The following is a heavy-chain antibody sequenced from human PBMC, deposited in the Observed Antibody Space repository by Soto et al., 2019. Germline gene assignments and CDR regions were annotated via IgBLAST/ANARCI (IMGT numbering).Heavy chain of an antibody. Sequence: SQTLCLRWTVADGTSSDYYWSWIRQPTGKGLEWIGYIYYSGRTNYNPSLKSRVTISVDTSKNQFSLKLSSVTAADTAVYYCARGYCSSTICYIWDNWFDPWGQGTLVTVSS. CDR3: ARGYCSSTICYIWDNWFDP. J-gene: IGHJ5*02. CDR1: DGTSSDYY. D-gene: IGHD2-2*02. CDR2: IYYSGRT. V-gene: IGHV4-59*01.